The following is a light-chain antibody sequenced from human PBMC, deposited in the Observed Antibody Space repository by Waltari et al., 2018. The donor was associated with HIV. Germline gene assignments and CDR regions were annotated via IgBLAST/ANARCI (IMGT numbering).Light chain of an antibody. CDR1: QSVSSY. V-gene: IGKV3-11*01. J-gene: IGKJ4*01. CDR2: DAS. CDR3: QQHSNWPPA. Sequence: EIVLTQSPATPSLSPGERANLPCRASQSVSSYFAWYQQKPDQAPRLLIYDASKRTTGIPARFSGSGSGTDFTLTINSLEPEDFAVYYCQQHSNWPPAFGGGTKVEIK.